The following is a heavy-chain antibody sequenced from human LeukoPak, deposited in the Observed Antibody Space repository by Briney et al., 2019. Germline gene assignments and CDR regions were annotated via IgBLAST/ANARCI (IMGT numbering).Heavy chain of an antibody. Sequence: SETLSLTCAVYGGSFSGSNWSWIRQPPGKGLEWIGEIYNSGSTIYNPSLKSRVTISVDTSKNQLSLNLISVTAADTAVYYCVRAYDYWGQGTLVTVSS. V-gene: IGHV4-34*01. CDR1: GGSFSGSN. CDR2: IYNSGST. CDR3: VRAYDY. J-gene: IGHJ4*02.